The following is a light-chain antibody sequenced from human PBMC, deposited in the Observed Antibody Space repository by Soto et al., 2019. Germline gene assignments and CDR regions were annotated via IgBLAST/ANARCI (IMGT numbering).Light chain of an antibody. CDR1: QSVLYSCNNKNY. V-gene: IGKV4-1*01. Sequence: DIVMTQSPDSLAVSLGERATINCKSSQSVLYSCNNKNYLAGYQQKPGQPPKLLIYWSSNGKSGVPDRLSGSRYGTEFTLTISSLQAEDVAVDYCQQSYSTPHTFGHGNKLELK. CDR3: QQSYSTPHT. CDR2: WSS. J-gene: IGKJ2*01.